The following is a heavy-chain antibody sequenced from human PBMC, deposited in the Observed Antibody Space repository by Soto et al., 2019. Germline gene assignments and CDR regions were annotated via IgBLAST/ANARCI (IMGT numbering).Heavy chain of an antibody. CDR1: GFTLSRKG. V-gene: IGHV3-30*18. CDR2: ISDDGSNK. Sequence: QVQLVESGGDVVQPGRSLRLSCAASGFTLSRKGMHWVRQAPGKGLEWVAVISDDGSNKYYGDSVKGRLTISRDNSKNTVYLQINSLRAEDTAVYYCAKDALTVAGPQRGSLDVWGQGTTVTVSS. D-gene: IGHD6-19*01. CDR3: AKDALTVAGPQRGSLDV. J-gene: IGHJ6*02.